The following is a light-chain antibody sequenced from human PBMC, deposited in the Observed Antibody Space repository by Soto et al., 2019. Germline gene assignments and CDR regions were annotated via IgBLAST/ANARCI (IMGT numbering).Light chain of an antibody. Sequence: EIVLTQSPGTLSLSPGERATLSCRASQSVSSSYLAWYQQKPGQAPRRIIYGVFSRATGIPDRFSSSRSGTAFTLTISRLAPEDFAVYYCQQYGSSPPFTFGGGTTVEIK. CDR2: GVF. J-gene: IGKJ4*01. CDR3: QQYGSSPPFT. CDR1: QSVSSSY. V-gene: IGKV3-20*01.